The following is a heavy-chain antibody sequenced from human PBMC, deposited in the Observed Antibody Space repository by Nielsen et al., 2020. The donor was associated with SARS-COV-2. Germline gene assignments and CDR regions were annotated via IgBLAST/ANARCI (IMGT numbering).Heavy chain of an antibody. V-gene: IGHV1-18*01. CDR1: GYTFTSYG. D-gene: IGHD3-16*01. CDR2: ISAYNGNT. CDR3: ARTPSSPSHYVWGNYDRAFDI. J-gene: IGHJ3*02. Sequence: ASVKVSCKASGYTFTSYGISWVRQAPGQGLEWMGWISAYNGNTNYAQKLQGRVTMTTDTSTSTAYMELRSLRSDDTAVYYCARTPSSPSHYVWGNYDRAFDIWGQGTMVTVSS.